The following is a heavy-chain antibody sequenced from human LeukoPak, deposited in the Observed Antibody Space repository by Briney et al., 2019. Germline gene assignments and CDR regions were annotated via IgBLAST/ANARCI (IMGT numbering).Heavy chain of an antibody. CDR1: GGSIISSDYH. V-gene: IGHV4-39*01. CDR2: ISYSGST. Sequence: SETLSLTCTVSGGSIISSDYHWGWVRQPPGKGLEWIGTISYSGSTDYNPSLRSRVTISVDTSNNQFSLRLGSVTAADTAVYHCARHCCSGPAKRVFDIWGQGTMVTVSS. J-gene: IGHJ3*02. CDR3: ARHCCSGPAKRVFDI. D-gene: IGHD2-15*01.